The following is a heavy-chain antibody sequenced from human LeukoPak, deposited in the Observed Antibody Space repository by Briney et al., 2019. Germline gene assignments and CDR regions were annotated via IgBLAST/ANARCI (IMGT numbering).Heavy chain of an antibody. V-gene: IGHV4-61*02. CDR2: IYTSGST. J-gene: IGHJ4*02. CDR1: GGSISSGSYY. D-gene: IGHD3-10*01. Sequence: SSETLSLTCTVSGGSISSGSYYWSWIRQPAGKGLEWIGRIYTSGSTNYNPSLKSRVTISVDTSKNQFSLKLSSVTAADTAVYYCARVRLLWFGEPGTVDYWGQGTLVTVSS. CDR3: ARVRLLWFGEPGTVDY.